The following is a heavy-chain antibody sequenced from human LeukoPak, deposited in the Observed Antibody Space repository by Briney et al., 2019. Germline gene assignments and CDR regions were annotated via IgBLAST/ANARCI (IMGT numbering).Heavy chain of an antibody. CDR1: GGSVSNSNYC. Sequence: PSETLSLTCTVSGGSVSNSNYCWGWIRQPPGKQLEWIGSIDYSGSPLYNPSLTSRVTISVDTSKNQFSLKLSSVTAADTAVYYCARPLDCNYGGTAFDIWGQGTMVTVSS. D-gene: IGHD4-23*01. CDR2: IDYSGSP. J-gene: IGHJ3*02. CDR3: ARPLDCNYGGTAFDI. V-gene: IGHV4-39*01.